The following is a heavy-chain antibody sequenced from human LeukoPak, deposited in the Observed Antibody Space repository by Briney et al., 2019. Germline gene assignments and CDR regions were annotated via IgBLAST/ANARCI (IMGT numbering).Heavy chain of an antibody. V-gene: IGHV3-48*04. J-gene: IGHJ4*02. Sequence: GGSLRLSCAASGFTFSNYAMNWVRQAPGKGLEWVSYISSSSSTIYYADSVKGRFTISRDNAKNSLYLQMNSLRAEDTAVYYCASVAAAGRGLFGDYWGQGTLVTVSS. CDR1: GFTFSNYA. CDR2: ISSSSSTI. D-gene: IGHD6-13*01. CDR3: ASVAAAGRGLFGDY.